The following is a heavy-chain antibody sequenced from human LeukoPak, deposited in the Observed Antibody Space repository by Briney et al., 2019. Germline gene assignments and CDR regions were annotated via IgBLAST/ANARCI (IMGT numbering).Heavy chain of an antibody. J-gene: IGHJ3*02. CDR2: INGGGGST. D-gene: IGHD1-26*01. Sequence: AGGSLRLSCAASGFTFSSYAMSWVRQAPGKGLEWVSAINGGGGSTYYADSVKGRFTISRDNSKNTLYLQMNSLRAEDTAVYCCAKYRGSRPRGGFDMWGQGTMVTVSS. CDR3: AKYRGSRPRGGFDM. CDR1: GFTFSSYA. V-gene: IGHV3-23*01.